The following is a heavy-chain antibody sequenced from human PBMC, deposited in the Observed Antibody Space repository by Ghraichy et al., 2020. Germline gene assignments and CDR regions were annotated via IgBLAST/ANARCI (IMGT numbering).Heavy chain of an antibody. Sequence: SETLSLTCIVSGGSISSGSYYWGWIRQPPGKGLEWIGSIYYSGSTYYNPSLKSRVTISEDTYKNQFSLKLTSVTAADTAVYYCARQGPNYDFWSGLCWFDPWGQGTLVTVAS. V-gene: IGHV4-39*01. CDR3: ARQGPNYDFWSGLCWFDP. D-gene: IGHD3-3*01. CDR2: IYYSGST. CDR1: GGSISSGSYY. J-gene: IGHJ5*02.